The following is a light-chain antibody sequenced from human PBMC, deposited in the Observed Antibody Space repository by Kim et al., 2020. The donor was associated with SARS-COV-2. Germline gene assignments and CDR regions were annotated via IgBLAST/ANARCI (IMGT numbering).Light chain of an antibody. J-gene: IGKJ4*01. CDR1: HDITNY. V-gene: IGKV1-33*01. CDR3: QQFYDVPLT. Sequence: DIQLTQSPSSLSASIGDRVTITCQAIHDITNYLNWYQQKPGKAPKVLIYDASNLGTGVPSRFSGNGSGTHFTLIISSLQPEDTATYHCQQFYDVPLTFGGGTKVDIK. CDR2: DAS.